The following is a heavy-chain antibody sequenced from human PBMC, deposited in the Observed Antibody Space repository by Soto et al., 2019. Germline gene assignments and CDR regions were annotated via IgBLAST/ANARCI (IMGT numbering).Heavy chain of an antibody. CDR1: GGSISSGGYS. Sequence: SETLSLTCAVSGGSISSGGYSWSWIRQPPGKGLEWIGYIYHSGSTYYNPSLKSRVTISVDRSKNQFSLKLSSVTAADTAVYYCARKMVRGASKNYSYYYGMDVWGQGTTVTVSS. D-gene: IGHD3-10*01. J-gene: IGHJ6*02. V-gene: IGHV4-30-2*01. CDR3: ARKMVRGASKNYSYYYGMDV. CDR2: IYHSGST.